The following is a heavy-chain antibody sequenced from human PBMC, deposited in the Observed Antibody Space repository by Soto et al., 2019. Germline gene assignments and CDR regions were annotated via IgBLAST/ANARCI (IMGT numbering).Heavy chain of an antibody. CDR3: ARKPRITIFGVVIGDYFDY. CDR2: ISGSGGST. CDR1: GFTFSSYA. D-gene: IGHD3-3*01. V-gene: IGHV3-23*01. J-gene: IGHJ4*02. Sequence: GGSLRLSCAASGFTFSSYAMSWVRQAPGKGLEWVSAISGSGGSTYYADSVKGRFTISRDNSKNTLYLQMNSLRAEDTAVYYCARKPRITIFGVVIGDYFDYWGQGTLVTVSS.